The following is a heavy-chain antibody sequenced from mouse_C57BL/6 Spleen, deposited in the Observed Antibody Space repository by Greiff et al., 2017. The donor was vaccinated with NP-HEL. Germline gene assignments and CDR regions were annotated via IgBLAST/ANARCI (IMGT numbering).Heavy chain of an antibody. J-gene: IGHJ4*01. CDR3: ARSGLDSNLPPMDY. Sequence: EVQPQQSVAELVRPGASVKLSCTASGFNIKNTYMHWVKQRPEQGLEWIGRSDPANGNTKYAPKFQGKATITADTVSNTAYLHLSSLTSEDTAIYYCARSGLDSNLPPMDYWGQGTSVTVSS. D-gene: IGHD2-5*01. CDR2: SDPANGNT. V-gene: IGHV14-3*01. CDR1: GFNIKNTY.